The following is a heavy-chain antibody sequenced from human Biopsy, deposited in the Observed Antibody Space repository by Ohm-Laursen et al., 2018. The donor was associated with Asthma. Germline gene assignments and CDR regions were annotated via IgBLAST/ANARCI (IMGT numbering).Heavy chain of an antibody. Sequence: SLRLSCTASGFTLSTYAMHWVRQAPGKGLEWVALISYDGSKRHSADSVRGRFTISRDNSKNTLYLQMNSLRAEDTAVYYCAKERYYDFWSGYPIWGQGTMVTVSS. V-gene: IGHV3-30*18. J-gene: IGHJ3*02. CDR3: AKERYYDFWSGYPI. CDR1: GFTLSTYA. D-gene: IGHD3-3*01. CDR2: ISYDGSKR.